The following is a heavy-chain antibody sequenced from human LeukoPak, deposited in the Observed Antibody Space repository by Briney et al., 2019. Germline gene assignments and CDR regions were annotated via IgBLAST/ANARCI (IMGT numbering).Heavy chain of an antibody. CDR1: GYTFTSYG. CDR2: ISGYNGNT. D-gene: IGHD6-19*01. V-gene: IGHV1-18*01. Sequence: ASVKVSCKASGYTFTSYGLSWVRQAPGQGREWMGWISGYNGNTIYAQKFQGRVTMTTDTSTSTAYMELRSLRSDDTAVYYCARDFGIAVEGLDYWGQGTLVTVSS. CDR3: ARDFGIAVEGLDY. J-gene: IGHJ4*02.